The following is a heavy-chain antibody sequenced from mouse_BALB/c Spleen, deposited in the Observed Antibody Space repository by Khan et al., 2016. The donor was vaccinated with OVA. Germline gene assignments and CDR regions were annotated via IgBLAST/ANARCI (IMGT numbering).Heavy chain of an antibody. CDR3: ARSGYFAWFGY. V-gene: IGHV14-1*02. Sequence: VQLQQSGAELVRPGALVKLSCKASGFNIKDYYMNWVKQRAEQGLEWIGWIDPENGKSIYDPKFQGKATVTADTSSNPAYLQLSSLTSEDTAVYYCARSGYFAWFGYWGQGTLVTVSA. CDR1: GFNIKDYY. J-gene: IGHJ3*01. CDR2: IDPENGKS.